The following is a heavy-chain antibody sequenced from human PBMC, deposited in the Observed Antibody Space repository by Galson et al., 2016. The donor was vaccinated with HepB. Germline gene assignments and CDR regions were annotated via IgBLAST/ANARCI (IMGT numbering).Heavy chain of an antibody. D-gene: IGHD2/OR15-2a*01. V-gene: IGHV3-30*18. Sequence: SLRLSCAASGFTFSGHGMHWVRQAPGKGLEWVAADSMDGRRKFYADSVKGRFTISRDNSNNILFLQMSSMRADETAVSFCAKRHEYCPPVGCSVDYWGQGTLVSVSS. CDR3: AKRHEYCPPVGCSVDY. CDR2: DSMDGRRK. CDR1: GFTFSGHG. J-gene: IGHJ4*02.